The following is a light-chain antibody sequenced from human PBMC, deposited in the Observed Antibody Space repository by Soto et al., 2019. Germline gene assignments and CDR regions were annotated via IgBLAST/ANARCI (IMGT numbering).Light chain of an antibody. CDR2: EVT. CDR1: SGDIGSYNR. Sequence: QSALTQPASVSGSPGQSITISCTGTSGDIGSYNRVSWYQQHPGKAPKLIIYEVTDRPSGVSNRFSGSKSGNTASLTISGLQAEDEAEYYCSAWDGSLSGRVFGGGTKLTVL. V-gene: IGLV2-14*01. J-gene: IGLJ2*01. CDR3: SAWDGSLSGRV.